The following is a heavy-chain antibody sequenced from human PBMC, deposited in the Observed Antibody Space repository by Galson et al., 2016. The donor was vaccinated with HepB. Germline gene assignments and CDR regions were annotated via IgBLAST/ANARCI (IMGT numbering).Heavy chain of an antibody. V-gene: IGHV3-7*01. Sequence: SLRLSCAVSGFSFSTQWMNWVRQAPGKGLEWVANIRKDGTEKNYVDSVKGRFAISRDNPKNTLYLQMSILRVDDTAVYYCASCVTFSQCSWFRPWGQGTLVSVSS. CDR2: IRKDGTEK. J-gene: IGHJ5*02. CDR1: GFSFSTQW. D-gene: IGHD2-21*02. CDR3: ASCVTFSQCSWFRP.